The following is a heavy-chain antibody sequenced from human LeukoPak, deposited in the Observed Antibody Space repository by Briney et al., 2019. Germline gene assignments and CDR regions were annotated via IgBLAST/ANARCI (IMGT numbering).Heavy chain of an antibody. J-gene: IGHJ6*03. V-gene: IGHV4-39*01. Sequence: SETLSLTCTVSGGSISSSSYYWGWHRQPQGRGLEWLGSIYYSGSTYYNPSLKRRVSISVDTSKNQFSLKLSSVTAADTAVYYCAATTLYYYYYYMDVWGKGTTVTISS. D-gene: IGHD5-12*01. CDR1: GGSISSSSYY. CDR2: IYYSGST. CDR3: AATTLYYYYYYMDV.